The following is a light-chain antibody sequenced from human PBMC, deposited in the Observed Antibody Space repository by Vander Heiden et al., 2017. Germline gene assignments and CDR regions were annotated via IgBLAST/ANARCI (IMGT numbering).Light chain of an antibody. J-gene: IGLJ1*01. CDR2: DVT. CDR1: SSDVGNDNY. Sequence: QSALTQPASVSASPVPSITISCAGTSSDVGNDNYVSWYQQHPGKAPKLVIYDVTNRPSGVSNRFSGAKSGNTASLTISGLQPEDEADYYCSSYTTSSTQVFGTGTKVTVL. V-gene: IGLV2-14*03. CDR3: SSYTTSSTQV.